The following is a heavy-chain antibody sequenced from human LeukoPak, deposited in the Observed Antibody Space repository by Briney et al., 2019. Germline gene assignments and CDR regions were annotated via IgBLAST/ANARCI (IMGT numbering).Heavy chain of an antibody. CDR1: GGSISSYY. CDR3: ARGPKYYYDSTDTPPNWFDP. CDR2: IYYSGST. V-gene: IGHV4-59*01. Sequence: SETLSLTCTVSGGSISSYYWSWIRQPPGKGLEWIGYIYYSGSTNYNPSLKSRVTISVDTSKNQFSLKLSSVTAADTAVYYCARGPKYYYDSTDTPPNWFDPWGQGTLVTVSS. J-gene: IGHJ5*02. D-gene: IGHD3-22*01.